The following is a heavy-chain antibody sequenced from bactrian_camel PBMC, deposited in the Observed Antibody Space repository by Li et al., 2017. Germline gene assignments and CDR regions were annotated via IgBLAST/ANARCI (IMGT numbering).Heavy chain of an antibody. V-gene: IGHV3S53*01. Sequence: LVESGGGTVQSGGSPKLSCAVSGYTYSKYRLGWFRQAPGKEREGVAAIDRDDNTNYRDSVKGRFTISQDHANNTVHLQMSSLKTDDTAVYYCAAQDVLGHWGQGTQVTVS. D-gene: IGHD1*01. CDR2: IDRDDNT. CDR3: AAQDVLGH. CDR1: GYTYSKYR. J-gene: IGHJ4*01.